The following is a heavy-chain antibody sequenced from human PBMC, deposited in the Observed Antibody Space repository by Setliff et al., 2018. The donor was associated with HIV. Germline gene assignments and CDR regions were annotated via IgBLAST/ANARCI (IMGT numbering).Heavy chain of an antibody. J-gene: IGHJ4*02. CDR3: ARVGYCSSTSCYDY. V-gene: IGHV3-21*01. D-gene: IGHD2-2*01. Sequence: PGGSLRLSCAASGFTFSGYSMNWLRRAPGRGLEWVSSISRSSSDIYYADSVKGRFTVSRDNAKNSLYLQMNSLRAEDTAVYYCARVGYCSSTSCYDYWGQGTLVTVSS. CDR2: ISRSSSDI. CDR1: GFTFSGYS.